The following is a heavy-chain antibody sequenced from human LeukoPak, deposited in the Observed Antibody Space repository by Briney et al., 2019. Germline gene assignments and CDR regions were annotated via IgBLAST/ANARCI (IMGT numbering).Heavy chain of an antibody. CDR2: ISWNSGSI. CDR3: AKDRWFGYYGMDV. J-gene: IGHJ6*02. CDR1: GFTFDDYA. D-gene: IGHD3-10*01. V-gene: IGHV3-9*01. Sequence: TGGSLRLSCAASGFTFDDYAMHWVRQAPGKGLEWVSGISWNSGSIGYADSVKGRFTISRDNAKNSLYLQMNSLRAEDTALYYCAKDRWFGYYGMDVWGQGTTVTVSS.